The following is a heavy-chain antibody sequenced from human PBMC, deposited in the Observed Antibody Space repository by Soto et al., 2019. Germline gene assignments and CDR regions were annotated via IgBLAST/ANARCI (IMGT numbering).Heavy chain of an antibody. Sequence: SETLSLTCTVSGGSVSSGSYYWSWIRQPPGKGLEWIGYIYYSGGTNYNPSLKSRVTISVDTSKNQFSLKLSSVTAADTAVYYCAREEAAAGGGDYWGQGTLVTVSS. CDR3: AREEAAAGGGDY. CDR2: IYYSGGT. V-gene: IGHV4-61*01. D-gene: IGHD6-13*01. J-gene: IGHJ4*02. CDR1: GGSVSSGSYY.